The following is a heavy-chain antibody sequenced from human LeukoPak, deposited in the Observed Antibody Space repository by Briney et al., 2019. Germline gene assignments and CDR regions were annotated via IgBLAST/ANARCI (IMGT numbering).Heavy chain of an antibody. Sequence: SVKVSCKASGGTFSSYAISWVRQAPGQGLEWMGGIIPIFGTANYAQKFQGRVTMTTDTSTSTAYMELRSLRSDDPAVYYCARDSYYDSSGYFDAFDIWGQGTMVTVSS. V-gene: IGHV1-69*05. CDR3: ARDSYYDSSGYFDAFDI. D-gene: IGHD3-22*01. CDR2: IIPIFGTA. J-gene: IGHJ3*02. CDR1: GGTFSSYA.